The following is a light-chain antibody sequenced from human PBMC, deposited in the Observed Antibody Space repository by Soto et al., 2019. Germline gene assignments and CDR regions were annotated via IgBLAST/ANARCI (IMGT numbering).Light chain of an antibody. CDR3: QQDNNWPPWT. J-gene: IGKJ1*01. CDR1: QSAFSN. CDR2: GAS. V-gene: IGKV3-15*01. Sequence: EIVMTQSPATLSVSPGERATLSCRASQSAFSNLAWYQQKPGQAPMLLIYGASTRATGIPARFSGSGSGSEFTLTISSLQSEDFAVYYCQQDNNWPPWTVGQGTKVDSK.